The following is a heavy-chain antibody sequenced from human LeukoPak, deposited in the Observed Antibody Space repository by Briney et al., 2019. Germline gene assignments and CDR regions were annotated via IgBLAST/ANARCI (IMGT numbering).Heavy chain of an antibody. D-gene: IGHD2-2*01. CDR3: AREAPPYCSSTSCLFRGMDV. CDR1: GFTFSSYA. Sequence: GRSLRLSCAASGFTFSSYAIHWVRQAPGKGLEWVAVISYDGSNKYYADSVKGRFTISRDNSKNTLYLQMNSLRAEDTAVYYCAREAPPYCSSTSCLFRGMDVWGQGTTVTVSS. V-gene: IGHV3-30-3*01. J-gene: IGHJ6*02. CDR2: ISYDGSNK.